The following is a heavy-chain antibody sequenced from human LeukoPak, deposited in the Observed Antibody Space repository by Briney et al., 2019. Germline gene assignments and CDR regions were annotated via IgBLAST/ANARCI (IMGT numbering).Heavy chain of an antibody. D-gene: IGHD2-2*01. V-gene: IGHV3-48*01. CDR2: ISSSSNTI. CDR1: GFTFRTYS. J-gene: IGHJ5*01. CDR3: ARGRGSSWFDY. Sequence: PRGSLRLSCAASGFTFRTYSMNWVRQAPGKGLEWVSYISSSSNTIYYADSVKGRFTISRDDAKNSLYLQLNSLRAEDTAVYYCARGRGSSWFDYWGQGTLVTVSS.